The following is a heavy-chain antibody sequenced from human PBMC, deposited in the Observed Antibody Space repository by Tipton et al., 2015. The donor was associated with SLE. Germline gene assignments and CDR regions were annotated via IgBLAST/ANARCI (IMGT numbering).Heavy chain of an antibody. V-gene: IGHV3-23*01. CDR3: AKTGADGIYTGSYCDDP. Sequence: GSLRLSCAASTFTFTDYDMSWVRQAPGMGLEWVSGISDTGAGTYYAGSVKGRFTVSRDNSKNTLYLQMNSLRAEDTAMYYCAKTGADGIYTGSYCDDPWGLGTLVTVSS. CDR1: TFTFTDYD. D-gene: IGHD3-10*01. J-gene: IGHJ5*02. CDR2: ISDTGAGT.